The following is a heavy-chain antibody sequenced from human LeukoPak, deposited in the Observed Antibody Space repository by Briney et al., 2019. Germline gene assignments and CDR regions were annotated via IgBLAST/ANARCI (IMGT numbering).Heavy chain of an antibody. V-gene: IGHV3-66*01. CDR1: GSTVSNSY. CDR3: ARNYYDSSAYYYFDY. D-gene: IGHD3-22*01. J-gene: IGHJ4*02. CDR2: IYSGGGT. Sequence: GGSPRLSCAASGSTVSNSYMNWVRHVPGKGLDWVSPIYSGGGTYYADSVKGRFTISRDNSKITLYLQMNSLRAENTAVYYCARNYYDSSAYYYFDYWGQGTLVTVSS.